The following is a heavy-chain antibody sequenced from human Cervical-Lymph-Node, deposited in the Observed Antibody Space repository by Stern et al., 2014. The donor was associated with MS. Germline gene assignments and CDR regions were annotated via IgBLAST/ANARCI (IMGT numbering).Heavy chain of an antibody. D-gene: IGHD6-13*01. Sequence: VKLVESGGGVVQPGRSLRLSCAASGFSFSRYAMHWVRQAPGKGMEWVALIWDDGSNPYYADSVTGRFTISRDNFKNTLYLQINSLRAEDTAVYYCASAYSSSHYYFDYWGQGTLVTVSS. CDR3: ASAYSSSHYYFDY. CDR2: IWDDGSNP. V-gene: IGHV3-33*01. CDR1: GFSFSRYA. J-gene: IGHJ4*02.